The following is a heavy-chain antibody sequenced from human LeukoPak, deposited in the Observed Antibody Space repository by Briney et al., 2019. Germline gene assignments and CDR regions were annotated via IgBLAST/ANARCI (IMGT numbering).Heavy chain of an antibody. CDR3: AKYCSGGSCYSGMDV. Sequence: PGGSLRLSCAASGSTFSNYWMSWVRQAPGKGLEWVANINQAGETFYVDSVKGRFTISRDNARNSVYLQMNSLRAEDTAVYFCAKYCSGGSCYSGMDVWGHGTTVTVSS. CDR2: INQAGET. CDR1: GSTFSNYW. V-gene: IGHV3-7*03. D-gene: IGHD2-15*01. J-gene: IGHJ6*02.